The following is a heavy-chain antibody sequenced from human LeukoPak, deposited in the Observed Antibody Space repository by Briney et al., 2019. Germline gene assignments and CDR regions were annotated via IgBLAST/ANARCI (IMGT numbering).Heavy chain of an antibody. J-gene: IGHJ6*03. D-gene: IGHD2-2*02. CDR2: IKDDGVEK. V-gene: IGHV3-7*01. CDR1: GFTFSSYW. Sequence: SGGSLRLSCAASGFTFSSYWMTWVRQAPGKGLEWVANIKDDGVEKYYVDSVKGRFTISRDNAKNSLYLQMNSLRAEDTALYYCARLYCSSTSCHTLYYYYMDVWGKGTTVTVSS. CDR3: ARLYCSSTSCHTLYYYYMDV.